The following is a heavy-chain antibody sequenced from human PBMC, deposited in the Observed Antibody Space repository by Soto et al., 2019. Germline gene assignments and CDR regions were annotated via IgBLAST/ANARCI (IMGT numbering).Heavy chain of an antibody. J-gene: IGHJ4*02. CDR2: IYYSGST. D-gene: IGHD1-26*01. CDR3: AREGGIVGATAADY. Sequence: QVQLQESGPGLVKPSQTLSLTCTVSGGSISSGGYYWSWIRQHPGKGLEWIGYIYYSGSTYYNPSLKSRVTIAVATTKNQFSLKLSSVTAADTAVYYCAREGGIVGATAADYWGQGSLVTVSS. CDR1: GGSISSGGYY. V-gene: IGHV4-31*03.